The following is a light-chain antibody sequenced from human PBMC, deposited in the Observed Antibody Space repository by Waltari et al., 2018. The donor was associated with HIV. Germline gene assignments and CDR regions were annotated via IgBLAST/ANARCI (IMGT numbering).Light chain of an antibody. CDR1: SSDVGGYNY. Sequence: QSALTQPASVSGSPGQSITISCTGTSSDVGGYNYVSWYHHHPGKAPKLMISEVSNRPSGVSNRFSGSKSGNTASLTISGLQAEDEADYYCSSYSSSITLYVVFGGGTKLTVL. CDR2: EVS. V-gene: IGLV2-14*01. CDR3: SSYSSSITLYVV. J-gene: IGLJ2*01.